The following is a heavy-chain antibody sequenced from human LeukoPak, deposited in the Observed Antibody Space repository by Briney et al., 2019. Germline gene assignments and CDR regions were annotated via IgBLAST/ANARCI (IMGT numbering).Heavy chain of an antibody. V-gene: IGHV3-13*05. CDR3: ARGGAMVRGVIYYYYGVDV. J-gene: IGHJ6*04. CDR2: IGTAGDP. Sequence: GGSLRLSCAASGFTFSSYDMHWVRQATGKGLEWVSAIGTAGDPYYPGSVKGRFTISRENAKNSLYLQMNSLRAGDTAVYYCARGGAMVRGVIYYYYGVDVWGKGTTVTVSS. CDR1: GFTFSSYD. D-gene: IGHD3-10*01.